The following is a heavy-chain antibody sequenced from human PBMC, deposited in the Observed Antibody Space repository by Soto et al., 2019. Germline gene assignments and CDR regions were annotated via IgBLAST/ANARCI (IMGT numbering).Heavy chain of an antibody. CDR1: GFTFSSYA. CDR3: AKDALHLGELSLS. Sequence: EVQLLESGGGLVQPGGSLRLSCAASGFTFSSYAMSWVRQAPGKGLEWVSAISGSGGSTYYADSVKGRLTISRDNAKNTLYLQMNSLRAEDTAVYYCAKDALHLGELSLSWGQGTLVTVSS. J-gene: IGHJ4*02. D-gene: IGHD3-16*02. CDR2: ISGSGGST. V-gene: IGHV3-23*01.